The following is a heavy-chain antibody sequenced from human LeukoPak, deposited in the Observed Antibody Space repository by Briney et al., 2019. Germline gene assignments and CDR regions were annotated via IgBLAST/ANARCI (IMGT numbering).Heavy chain of an antibody. CDR1: GFTFSSYG. V-gene: IGHV3-30*18. CDR3: AKERSGSSDY. CDR2: ISYDGSNK. Sequence: GGSLRLSCAASGFTFSSYGMHWVRQAPGKGLEWVAVISYDGSNKYYADSVKGRFTISRDNSKNTLYLQMNSPRAEDTAVYYCAKERSGSSDYWGQGTLVTVSS. D-gene: IGHD6-19*01. J-gene: IGHJ4*02.